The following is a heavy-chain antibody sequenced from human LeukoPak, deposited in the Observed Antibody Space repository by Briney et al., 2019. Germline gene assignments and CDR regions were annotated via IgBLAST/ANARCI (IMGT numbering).Heavy chain of an antibody. D-gene: IGHD3-16*01. J-gene: IGHJ4*02. CDR1: GDSISSSSHY. CDR3: ARAGKFGGVFFDY. Sequence: SETLSLTCTVSGDSISSSSHYWGWLRQPPGKGLEWIGSIFYSGSTYFNPSLKSRVTISVDTSKNQFSLKLSSVTAAGTAVYYCARAGKFGGVFFDYWGQGTLVTVSS. V-gene: IGHV4-39*07. CDR2: IFYSGST.